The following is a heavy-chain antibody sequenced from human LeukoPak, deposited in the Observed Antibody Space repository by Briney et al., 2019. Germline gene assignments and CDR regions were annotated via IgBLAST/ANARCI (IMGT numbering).Heavy chain of an antibody. CDR2: IYYSGST. CDR3: AKGIAAAGNH. Sequence: SETLSLTCTVSGGSISSSSYYWGWIRQPPGKGLEWIGSIYYSGSTYYNPSLKSRVTISVDTSKNQFSLKLSSVTAADTAVYYCAKGIAAAGNHWGQGTLVTVSS. J-gene: IGHJ5*02. V-gene: IGHV4-39*07. D-gene: IGHD6-13*01. CDR1: GGSISSSSYY.